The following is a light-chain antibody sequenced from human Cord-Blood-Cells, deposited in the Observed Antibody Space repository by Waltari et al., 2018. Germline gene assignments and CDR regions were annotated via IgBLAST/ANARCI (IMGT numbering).Light chain of an antibody. CDR2: DVS. Sequence: QSALTHPPSVSGSPGQSNTILCPGSSSDVGGYTVVSWYQQHPGKAPKRMTYDVSNRASGGSNRFSGAKSGNTASLTISGLQAEDEADYYCSSYTSSSTLVFGTGTKVTVL. V-gene: IGLV2-14*01. CDR1: SSDVGGYTV. CDR3: SSYTSSSTLV. J-gene: IGLJ1*01.